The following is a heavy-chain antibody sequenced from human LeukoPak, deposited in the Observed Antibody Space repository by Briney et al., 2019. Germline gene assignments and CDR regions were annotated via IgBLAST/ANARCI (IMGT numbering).Heavy chain of an antibody. CDR3: ARVVHEMATIRYFDY. V-gene: IGHV1-69*04. D-gene: IGHD5-24*01. CDR2: IIPILGIA. J-gene: IGHJ4*02. Sequence: SVKVSCKASGGTFSSYAISWVRQAPGQGLEWMGRIIPILGIANYAQKFQGRVTITADKSTSTAYIELSSLRSEDTAVYYCARVVHEMATIRYFDYWGQGTLVTVSS. CDR1: GGTFSSYA.